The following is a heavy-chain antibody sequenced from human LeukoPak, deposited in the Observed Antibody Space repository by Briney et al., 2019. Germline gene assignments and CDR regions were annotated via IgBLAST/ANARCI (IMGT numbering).Heavy chain of an antibody. V-gene: IGHV4-59*08. CDR2: FDYSGSI. CDR1: GGSISSYY. CDR3: AKHGISYTWRFDP. D-gene: IGHD1-1*01. Sequence: SETLSLTCTVSGGSISSYYWSWIRQPPGKGLEWIGYFDYSGSINYNPSLKSRVTISVDTSKNQFYLKMSSVTAADTAVYYCAKHGISYTWRFDPWGQGTLVTVSS. J-gene: IGHJ5*02.